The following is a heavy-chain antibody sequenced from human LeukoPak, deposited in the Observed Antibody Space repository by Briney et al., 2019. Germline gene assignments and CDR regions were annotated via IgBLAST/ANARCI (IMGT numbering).Heavy chain of an antibody. J-gene: IGHJ4*02. CDR2: IYYSGST. CDR1: GGSISSYY. D-gene: IGHD3-10*01. Sequence: SETLSLTCTVSGGSISSYYWSWIRQPPGKGLEWIGYIYYSGSTNYNPSLKSRVTISVDTSKNQFSLKLSSVTAADTAVYYCARFVRGVNYFDYWGQGTLVTVSS. V-gene: IGHV4-59*12. CDR3: ARFVRGVNYFDY.